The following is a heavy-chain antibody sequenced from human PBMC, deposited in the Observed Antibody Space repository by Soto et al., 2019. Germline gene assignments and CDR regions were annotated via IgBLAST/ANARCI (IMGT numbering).Heavy chain of an antibody. Sequence: SETLSLTCAVYGGSFSGYYWSWIRQPPGKGLEWIGEINHSGSTNYNPSLKSRVTISVDTSKNQFSLKLSSVTAADTAVYYCSIFGALFARPHMDVWGKGTTVTVSS. CDR2: INHSGST. D-gene: IGHD3-3*01. J-gene: IGHJ6*03. V-gene: IGHV4-34*01. CDR1: GGSFSGYY. CDR3: SIFGALFARPHMDV.